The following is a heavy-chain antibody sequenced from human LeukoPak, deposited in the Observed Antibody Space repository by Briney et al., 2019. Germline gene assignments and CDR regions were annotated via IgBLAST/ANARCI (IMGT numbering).Heavy chain of an antibody. J-gene: IGHJ4*02. Sequence: GGSLRLSCAASRFTFSTYAMSWVRQAPGKGLEWVSAISGSGGSTYYADSVKGRFTISRDNSKNTLYLQMNSLRAEDTAVYYCAKDSGVLRYIDWLSYFDYWGQGSLVTVSS. CDR1: RFTFSTYA. CDR2: ISGSGGST. CDR3: AKDSGVLRYIDWLSYFDY. D-gene: IGHD3-9*01. V-gene: IGHV3-23*01.